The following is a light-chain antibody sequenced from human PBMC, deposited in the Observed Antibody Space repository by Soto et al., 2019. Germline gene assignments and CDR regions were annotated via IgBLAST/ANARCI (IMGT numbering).Light chain of an antibody. V-gene: IGKV3-11*01. CDR2: DAS. CDR3: QQGIA. Sequence: EIVLTQSPATLSLSPGERATLSCRASQSVSSYLAWYQQKPGQAPRLLIYDASNRATGIPARFSGSGSGTDFTLIISSLESEDFAVYYCQQGIAFGQGTRLEIK. J-gene: IGKJ5*01. CDR1: QSVSSY.